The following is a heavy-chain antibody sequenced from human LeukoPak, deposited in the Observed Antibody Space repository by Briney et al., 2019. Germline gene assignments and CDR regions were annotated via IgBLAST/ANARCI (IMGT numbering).Heavy chain of an antibody. J-gene: IGHJ4*02. CDR1: GFTISVHY. V-gene: IGHV3-11*04. Sequence: KPGGSLRLSCAASGFTISVHYMSWIRQAPGKGLQWISYISNDGTKTYYADSVRGRFTISRDNGKNLVYLQMNSLRVEDTAVYYCARVFSHWGWPGDYYFDYWGQGSLVTVSS. D-gene: IGHD3-16*01. CDR2: ISNDGTKT. CDR3: ARVFSHWGWPGDYYFDY.